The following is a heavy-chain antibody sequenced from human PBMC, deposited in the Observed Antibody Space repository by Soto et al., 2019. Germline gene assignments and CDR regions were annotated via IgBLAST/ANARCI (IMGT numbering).Heavy chain of an antibody. D-gene: IGHD6-13*01. CDR2: IIPIFGTA. J-gene: IGHJ5*02. Sequence: ASVKVSCKASGGTFSSYAISWVRQAPGQGLEWMGGIIPIFGTANYAQKFQGRVTITADESTSTAYMELSSLRSEDTAVYYCARDGSSSWFGSGFDPWGQGTLVTVSS. CDR1: GGTFSSYA. V-gene: IGHV1-69*13. CDR3: ARDGSSSWFGSGFDP.